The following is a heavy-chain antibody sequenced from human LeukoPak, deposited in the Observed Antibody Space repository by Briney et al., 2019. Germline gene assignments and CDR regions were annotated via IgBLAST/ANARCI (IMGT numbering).Heavy chain of an antibody. D-gene: IGHD2-2*02. CDR1: GFTFSNAW. V-gene: IGHV3-15*01. Sequence: GGSLRLSCAASGFTFSNAWMSWVRQAPGKGLEWVGRIKSKTDGGTTDYAAPVKGRFTISRDDSKNTLYLQMNSLKTEDTAVYYCTATLGYCSSISCYIDYWGQGTLVTVSS. CDR3: TATLGYCSSISCYIDY. CDR2: IKSKTDGGTT. J-gene: IGHJ4*02.